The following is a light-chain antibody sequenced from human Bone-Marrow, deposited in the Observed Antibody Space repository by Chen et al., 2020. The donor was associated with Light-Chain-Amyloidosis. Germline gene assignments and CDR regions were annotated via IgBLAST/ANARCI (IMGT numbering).Light chain of an antibody. CDR3: QVYARSSYQPG. CDR1: NIGSTS. J-gene: IGLJ3*02. V-gene: IGLV3-21*02. Sequence: SYVLTQPSSVSVAPGQTATIACGGNNIGSTSVHWYQQTPGQAPLLGVYDDSDRPSGIPERLQGPSWGQTATLTRSGVEAGEAAGFHRQVYARSSYQPGFGGGTNFTVL. CDR2: DDS.